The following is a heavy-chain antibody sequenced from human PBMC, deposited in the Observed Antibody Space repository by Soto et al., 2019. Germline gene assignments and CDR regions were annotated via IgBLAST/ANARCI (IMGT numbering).Heavy chain of an antibody. Sequence: AGGSLRLSCAASGFTFSSYAMSWVRQAPGKGLEWVSAISGSGGSTYYTDSVKGRFTISRDNSKNTVYLQMNSLRAEDTAVYYCAKELVDTAFEYYFDYWGQGTLVTVSS. CDR1: GFTFSSYA. D-gene: IGHD5-18*01. CDR2: ISGSGGST. J-gene: IGHJ4*02. CDR3: AKELVDTAFEYYFDY. V-gene: IGHV3-23*01.